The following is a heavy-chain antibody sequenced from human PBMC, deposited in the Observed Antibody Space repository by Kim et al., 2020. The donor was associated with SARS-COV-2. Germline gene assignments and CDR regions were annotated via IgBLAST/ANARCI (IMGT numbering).Heavy chain of an antibody. Sequence: SDTLSLTCTVSGAISSFYWSWIRQSPGKGLEWIGYIYYGGSTNYNPSFKSRVTISIDTSKNQFSLKLTSVTAADTAVYYCAVSNGPNDYYFGYWGQGTL. J-gene: IGHJ4*02. CDR3: AVSNGPNDYYFGY. CDR1: GAISSFY. CDR2: IYYGGST. V-gene: IGHV4-59*01. D-gene: IGHD2-8*01.